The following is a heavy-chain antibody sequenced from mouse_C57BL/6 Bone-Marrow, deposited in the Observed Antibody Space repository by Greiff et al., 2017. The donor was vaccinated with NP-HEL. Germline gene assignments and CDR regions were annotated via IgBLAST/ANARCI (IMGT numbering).Heavy chain of an antibody. CDR1: GYTFTDYY. CDR3: AIIPAMDY. J-gene: IGHJ4*01. V-gene: IGHV1-19*01. Sequence: VQLKESGPVLVKPGASVKMSCKASGYTFTDYYMNWVKQSHGKSLEWIGVINPYNGGTSYNQKFKGKATLTVDKSSSTAYMELNSLTSEDSAVYYCAIIPAMDYWGQGTSVTVSS. D-gene: IGHD1-1*01. CDR2: INPYNGGT.